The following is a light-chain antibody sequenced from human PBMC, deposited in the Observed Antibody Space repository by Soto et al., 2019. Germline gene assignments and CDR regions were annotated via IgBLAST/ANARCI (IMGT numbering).Light chain of an antibody. CDR2: AAS. V-gene: IGKV1D-12*01. CDR3: QQANSFPWT. J-gene: IGKJ1*01. CDR1: QDISGW. Sequence: DIQMTQSPSSVSASVGDRVTITCWASQDISGWLAWFQQKPGKAPNLLIYAASILQSGVPSRFSGSGSGTDFTLTITYLQPEDFATYYCQQANSFPWTFGQGTKVEL.